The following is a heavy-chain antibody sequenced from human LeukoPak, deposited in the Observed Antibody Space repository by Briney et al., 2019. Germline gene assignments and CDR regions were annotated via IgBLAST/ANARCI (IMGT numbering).Heavy chain of an antibody. V-gene: IGHV4-39*01. Sequence: PSETLSLTCTVSGGSISSSSYYWGWIRQPPGKGLEWIGSIYYSGSTYYNPSLKSRVTISVDTSKNQFSLKLSSVTAADTAVYYCARRDNWGYFDYLGQGTLVTVSS. J-gene: IGHJ4*02. CDR3: ARRDNWGYFDY. CDR2: IYYSGST. CDR1: GGSISSSSYY. D-gene: IGHD7-27*01.